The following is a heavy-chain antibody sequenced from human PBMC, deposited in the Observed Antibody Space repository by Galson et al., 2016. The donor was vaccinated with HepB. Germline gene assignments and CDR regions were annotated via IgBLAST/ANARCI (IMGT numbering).Heavy chain of an antibody. CDR1: GFTFRSHA. CDR3: ARGGTYCGGDCYYYMDV. CDR2: ISGSGGGT. V-gene: IGHV3-23*01. D-gene: IGHD2-21*01. J-gene: IGHJ6*03. Sequence: SLRLSCAVSGFTFRSHAMSWVRQAPGKGLEWVSTISGSGGGTLYADSVKGRLTISRDNSKNTLYLQMNSLRAEDTAVYYCARGGTYCGGDCYYYMDVWGQGTLVTVSS.